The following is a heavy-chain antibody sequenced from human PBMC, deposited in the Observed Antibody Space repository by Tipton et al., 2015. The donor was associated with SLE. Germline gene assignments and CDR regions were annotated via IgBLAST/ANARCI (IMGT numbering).Heavy chain of an antibody. CDR1: GFTFSSYA. CDR3: AKEWPYYYAGSGYFDY. J-gene: IGHJ4*02. V-gene: IGHV3-23*01. D-gene: IGHD3-22*01. Sequence: GSLRLSCAASGFTFSSYAMSWVRQAPGKGLEWVSAIRGSGGSTYYADSVKGRFTISRDNSKNTLYIQMNSLRAEDTAVYYCAKEWPYYYAGSGYFDYWGQGTLVTVSS. CDR2: IRGSGGST.